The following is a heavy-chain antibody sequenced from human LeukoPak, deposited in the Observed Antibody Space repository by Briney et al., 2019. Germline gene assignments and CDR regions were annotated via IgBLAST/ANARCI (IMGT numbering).Heavy chain of an antibody. Sequence: GGSLRLSCAASGFTFSSYGMNWVRQAPGGGREWVSFVIIGVSFIYYADSVKGRFTISRDDAKNSLYLQMNSLTAEDTAEYYCARNKINTVTTGWYFDLWGRGTLVSVSS. J-gene: IGHJ2*01. D-gene: IGHD4-17*01. CDR1: GFTFSSYG. CDR2: VIIGVSFI. CDR3: ARNKINTVTTGWYFDL. V-gene: IGHV3-21*01.